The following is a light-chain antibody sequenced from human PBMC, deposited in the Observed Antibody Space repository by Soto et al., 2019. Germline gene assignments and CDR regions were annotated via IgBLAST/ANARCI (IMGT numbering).Light chain of an antibody. V-gene: IGKV3-15*01. CDR1: QSVSSN. J-gene: IGKJ4*01. Sequence: EIVLPQSPATLSSFPGDRATLSCRASQSVSSNLAWYQQKPCQAPRLIIYGASTRATGIPARFSGSGSGTEFTLTISSLQSEDFVVYYCQQYTNWPTPTFGEGTQVEI. CDR2: GAS. CDR3: QQYTNWPTPT.